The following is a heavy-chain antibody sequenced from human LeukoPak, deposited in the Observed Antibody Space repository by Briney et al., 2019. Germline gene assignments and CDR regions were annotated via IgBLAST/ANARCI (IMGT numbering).Heavy chain of an antibody. Sequence: SVKVSCKASGGTFSSYAISWVRQAPGQGLEWMGGIIPIFGTANYAQKFQGRVTITADKSTSTAYMELSSLRSEDTAVYYCARLSGILTGYYGYWGQGTLVTVSS. J-gene: IGHJ4*02. CDR3: ARLSGILTGYYGY. CDR2: IIPIFGTA. D-gene: IGHD3-9*01. CDR1: GGTFSSYA. V-gene: IGHV1-69*06.